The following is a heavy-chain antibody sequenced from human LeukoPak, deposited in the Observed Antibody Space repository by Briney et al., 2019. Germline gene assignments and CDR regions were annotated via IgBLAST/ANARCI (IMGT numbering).Heavy chain of an antibody. D-gene: IGHD6-13*01. V-gene: IGHV3-48*02. Sequence: GGSLRLSCAASGFSFSSYSMSWVRQAPGKGLECVSYISSSSTTIYYADSVKGRFTISRDNAKNSLYLQMNSLRDEDTAVYYCASGYSSSHYRYYFDYWGQGTLVTVSS. CDR1: GFSFSSYS. CDR2: ISSSSTTI. CDR3: ASGYSSSHYRYYFDY. J-gene: IGHJ4*02.